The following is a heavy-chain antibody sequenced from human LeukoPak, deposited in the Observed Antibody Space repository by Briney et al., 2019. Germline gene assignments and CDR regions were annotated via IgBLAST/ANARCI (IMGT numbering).Heavy chain of an antibody. Sequence: AGSLRLSCAASGFTFSSYGMHWVRQAPGKGLEGVAFIRYDGSNKYYADSVKGRFTISRDNSQNSLYLQMNSLRAEDTAVYYCAKGYSGYDFARGPFDYWGQGTLVTVSS. J-gene: IGHJ4*02. CDR1: GFTFSSYG. CDR2: IRYDGSNK. V-gene: IGHV3-30*02. CDR3: AKGYSGYDFARGPFDY. D-gene: IGHD5-12*01.